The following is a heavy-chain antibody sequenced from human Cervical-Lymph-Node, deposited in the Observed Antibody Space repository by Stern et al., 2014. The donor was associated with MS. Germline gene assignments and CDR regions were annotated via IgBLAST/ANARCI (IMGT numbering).Heavy chain of an antibody. CDR1: GYSISSNNW. V-gene: IGHV4-28*01. D-gene: IGHD3-22*01. Sequence: VQLVESGPGLVKPSDTLSLTCAVSGYSISSNNWWVWVRQPPGKGLEWIGYMYFTGSTSYNPSLKSRFTMSLVISKNQFSLNLSSVTAVDTAVYYCARKVDSSGFYEWGQGTLVTVSS. CDR3: ARKVDSSGFYE. CDR2: MYFTGST. J-gene: IGHJ4*02.